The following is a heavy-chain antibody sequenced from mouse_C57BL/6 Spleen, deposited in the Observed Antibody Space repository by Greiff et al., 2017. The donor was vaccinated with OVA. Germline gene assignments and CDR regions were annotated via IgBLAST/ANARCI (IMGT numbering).Heavy chain of an antibody. CDR3: TAYGSSYRYGYFDV. D-gene: IGHD1-1*01. Sequence: VQLQQSGAELVRPGASVKLSCTASGFNIKDDYMHWVKQRPEQGLEWIGWIDPENGDTEYASKFQGKATITADTSSNTAYLQLSSLTSEDTAVYDCTAYGSSYRYGYFDVWGTGTTVTVSS. CDR2: IDPENGDT. J-gene: IGHJ1*03. CDR1: GFNIKDDY. V-gene: IGHV14-4*01.